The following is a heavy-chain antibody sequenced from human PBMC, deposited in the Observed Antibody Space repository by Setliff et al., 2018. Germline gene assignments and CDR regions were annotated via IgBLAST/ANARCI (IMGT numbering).Heavy chain of an antibody. CDR3: RYWSGYYNNDY. V-gene: IGHV4-34*01. Sequence: SETLSLTCTVYGGSFTNYYWGWIRQSPGKGLEWIGEINHSGSTNYNPSLRSRVTISVDTSKNQFSLMLTSVSAADTAVYYCRYWSGYYNNDYWGQGTLVTVSS. CDR2: INHSGST. J-gene: IGHJ4*02. D-gene: IGHD3-3*01. CDR1: GGSFTNYY.